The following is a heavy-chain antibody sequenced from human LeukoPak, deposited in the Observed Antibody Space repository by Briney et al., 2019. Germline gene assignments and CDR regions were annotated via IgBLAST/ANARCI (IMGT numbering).Heavy chain of an antibody. J-gene: IGHJ4*02. CDR3: ARDGVFHDSDGYSFDY. D-gene: IGHD3-22*01. Sequence: SETLSLTCAVSNYSITSGYFWVWIRQPPGKGLEWIASIYHSGTTYYNPSLRNRVTLFVDTSKNQFSLKLTSLTAADTAVYYCARDGVFHDSDGYSFDYWGQGTLVTVSS. CDR2: IYHSGTT. CDR1: NYSITSGYF. V-gene: IGHV4-38-2*02.